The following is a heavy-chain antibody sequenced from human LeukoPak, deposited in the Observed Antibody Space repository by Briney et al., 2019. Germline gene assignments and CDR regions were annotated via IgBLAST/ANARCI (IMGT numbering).Heavy chain of an antibody. D-gene: IGHD1-26*01. V-gene: IGHV3-7*01. Sequence: SGGSLRLSCSVSGFSLSMYWMAWVRQAPGKGLKWLANIKQDGSEEYYADSVKGRFTISRDNARNSLYLQMNSLRAEDTALYYCARWDSGNYYGIGDWGQGTLVTVSS. CDR2: IKQDGSEE. CDR3: ARWDSGNYYGIGD. CDR1: GFSLSMYW. J-gene: IGHJ4*02.